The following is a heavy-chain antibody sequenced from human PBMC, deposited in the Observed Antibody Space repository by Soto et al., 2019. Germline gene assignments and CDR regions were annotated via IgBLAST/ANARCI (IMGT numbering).Heavy chain of an antibody. D-gene: IGHD1-7*01. Sequence: SGGSLRLSCAASGFTFSSYGMHWVRQAPGKGLEWVAVISYDGSNKYYADSVKGRFTISRDNSKNTLYLQMNSLRAEDTAVYYCAKDRRYNWNSDGFDYWGQGTLVTVSS. V-gene: IGHV3-30*18. CDR1: GFTFSSYG. CDR2: ISYDGSNK. CDR3: AKDRRYNWNSDGFDY. J-gene: IGHJ4*02.